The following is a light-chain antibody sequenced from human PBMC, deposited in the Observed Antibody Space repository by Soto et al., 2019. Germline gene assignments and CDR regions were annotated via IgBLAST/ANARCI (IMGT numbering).Light chain of an antibody. J-gene: IGLJ3*02. CDR1: SSNIGSNY. Sequence: QAVVTQPPSASGTPGQRVTISCSGSSSNIGSNYVYWYQQLPGTAPKLLIYRNNQRPSGVPDRFSGSKSGTSASLAISGLRSEDEADYYCAAWDDSLSGPCWVFGGGTKLTVL. CDR3: AAWDDSLSGPCWV. CDR2: RNN. V-gene: IGLV1-47*01.